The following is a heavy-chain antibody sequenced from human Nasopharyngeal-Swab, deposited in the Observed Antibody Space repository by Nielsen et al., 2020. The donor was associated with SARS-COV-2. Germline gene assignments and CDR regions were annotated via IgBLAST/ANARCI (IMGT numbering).Heavy chain of an antibody. D-gene: IGHD3-16*01. CDR1: GFTFSSYA. CDR2: VSGSGGST. V-gene: IGHV3-23*01. J-gene: IGHJ4*02. CDR3: AKSGSEYDYDHIPVPIDF. Sequence: GSLRLSCTTSGFTFSSYAMNWVRQDPGKGLEWVSSVSGSGGSTHYANSVKGRFAISRDNSKNTLYLQMNSLRVEDTAIYYCAKSGSEYDYDHIPVPIDFWGQGTLVAVSS.